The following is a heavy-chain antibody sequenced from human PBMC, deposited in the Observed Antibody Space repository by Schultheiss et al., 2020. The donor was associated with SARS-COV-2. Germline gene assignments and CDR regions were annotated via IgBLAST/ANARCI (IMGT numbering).Heavy chain of an antibody. V-gene: IGHV3-23*01. J-gene: IGHJ4*02. CDR3: AKGLGRFQWEVVRGPLDF. D-gene: IGHD2-2*01. CDR1: GFTFGDYA. Sequence: GGSLRLSCITSGFTFGDYAMSWFRQAPGKGLEWVSGISVHGRGTYYADSVKGRFTIFRDNSKNTLYLQMNSLSVDDTAVYFCAKGLGRFQWEVVRGPLDFWGQGTLVTVSS. CDR2: ISVHGRGT.